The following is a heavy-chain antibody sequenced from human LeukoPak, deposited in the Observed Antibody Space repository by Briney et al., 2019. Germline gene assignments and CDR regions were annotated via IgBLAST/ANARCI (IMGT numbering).Heavy chain of an antibody. V-gene: IGHV3-74*01. J-gene: IGHJ4*02. CDR1: GLTFSSRW. CDR2: ITNDGSST. D-gene: IGHD3-10*01. Sequence: GGSLRLSCAASGLTFSSRWMHWVRQAPGKGLVWVSRITNDGSSTTYADSVKGRFTFSRDNAKNSLYLQMSSLRVEDTAVYFCAREEVRGYLDYWGQGILVTVSS. CDR3: AREEVRGYLDY.